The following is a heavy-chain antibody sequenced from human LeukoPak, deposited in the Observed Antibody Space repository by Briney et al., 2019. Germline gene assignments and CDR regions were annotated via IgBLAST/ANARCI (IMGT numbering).Heavy chain of an antibody. Sequence: GGSLRLSCAASGFTFSNNDMSWVRQAPGKGLEWVSVICSGGNTNYADSVKGRFIISRDNLKNTLFLQMNSLRAEATAVYYCARAFPYGSGSYPYSLWGQGTLVTVSS. CDR2: ICSGGNT. V-gene: IGHV3-53*01. CDR1: GFTFSNND. J-gene: IGHJ4*02. CDR3: ARAFPYGSGSYPYSL. D-gene: IGHD3-10*01.